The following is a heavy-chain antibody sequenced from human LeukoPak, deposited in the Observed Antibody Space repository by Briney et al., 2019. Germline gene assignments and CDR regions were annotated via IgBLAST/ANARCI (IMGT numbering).Heavy chain of an antibody. V-gene: IGHV3-23*01. CDR2: ISGSGGST. CDR3: AKDAPVNIVVVPAANS. CDR1: GFTFSSYA. D-gene: IGHD2-2*01. Sequence: GGSLRLSCAASGFTFSSYAMSWIRQAPGKGLEWISAISGSGGSTYYADSVKGRFTISRDNSKNTLYLQMSSLRAEDTAVYYCAKDAPVNIVVVPAANSWGQGTLGTVSS. J-gene: IGHJ4*02.